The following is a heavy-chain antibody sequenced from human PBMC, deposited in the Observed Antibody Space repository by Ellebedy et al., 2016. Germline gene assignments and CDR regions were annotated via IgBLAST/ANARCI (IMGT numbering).Heavy chain of an antibody. Sequence: SETLSLXXTVSGGSISSYYWSWIRQPPGKGLERIGYIYYSGSTNYNPSLKSRVTISVDTSKNQFSLKLSSVTAADTAVYYCARGLYLDSSGYYYWFDPWGQGTLVTVSS. CDR1: GGSISSYY. J-gene: IGHJ5*02. CDR3: ARGLYLDSSGYYYWFDP. D-gene: IGHD3-22*01. CDR2: IYYSGST. V-gene: IGHV4-59*01.